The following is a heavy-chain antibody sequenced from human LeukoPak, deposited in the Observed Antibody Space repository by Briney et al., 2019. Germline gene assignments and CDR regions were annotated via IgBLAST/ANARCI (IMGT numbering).Heavy chain of an antibody. CDR1: GFTLRRYS. V-gene: IGHV3-48*02. Sequence: GSLRLSCAASGFTLRRYSMNWVRQAPGKGLEWISYISSSSTSRYYADSVKGRFTISRDNAKNSLYLQMNSLRHEDTAVYFCARDWEQLSDWGQGTLVTVSS. CDR3: ARDWEQLSD. CDR2: ISSSSTSR. D-gene: IGHD6-6*01. J-gene: IGHJ4*02.